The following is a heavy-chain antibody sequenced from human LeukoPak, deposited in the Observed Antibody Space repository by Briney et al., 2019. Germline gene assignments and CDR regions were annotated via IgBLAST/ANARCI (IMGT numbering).Heavy chain of an antibody. J-gene: IGHJ4*02. CDR2: INSDGSST. Sequence: GGSLRLSCAASGFTFSSYCMHCVRQAPGKGLGWVSRINSDGSSTSYADSVKGRFTISRDNAKNTLYLQLNSLSAADTAVYYCASGLSGVTGYTYGRGIDYWGQGPLVPVSS. CDR1: GFTFSSYC. D-gene: IGHD5-18*01. CDR3: ASGLSGVTGYTYGRGIDY. V-gene: IGHV3-74*01.